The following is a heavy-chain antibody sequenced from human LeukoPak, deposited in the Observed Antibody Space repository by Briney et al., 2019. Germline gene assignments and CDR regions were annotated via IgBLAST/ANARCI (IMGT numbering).Heavy chain of an antibody. J-gene: IGHJ5*02. Sequence: GGSLRLFCAASGFTFSSYAMSWVRQAPGKGLEWVSAISGSGGSTYYADSVKGRFTISRDNSKNTLYLQMNSLRAEDTVVYYCAKVGYSSSPGWFDPWGQGTLVTVSS. CDR3: AKVGYSSSPGWFDP. CDR2: ISGSGGST. CDR1: GFTFSSYA. D-gene: IGHD6-6*01. V-gene: IGHV3-23*01.